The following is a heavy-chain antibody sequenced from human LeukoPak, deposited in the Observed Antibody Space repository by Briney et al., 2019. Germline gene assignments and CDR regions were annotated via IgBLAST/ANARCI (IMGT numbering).Heavy chain of an antibody. J-gene: IGHJ4*02. D-gene: IGHD6-19*01. CDR2: ISYDGSNK. Sequence: GGSLRLSCAASGFTFSSYGMHWVRQAPGKGLEWVAVISYDGSNKYYADSVKGRFTISRDNSKNTLYLQVNSLRAEDMAVYYCARHSSGWYFSSEIDYWGQGTLVTVSS. CDR3: ARHSSGWYFSSEIDY. V-gene: IGHV3-30*03. CDR1: GFTFSSYG.